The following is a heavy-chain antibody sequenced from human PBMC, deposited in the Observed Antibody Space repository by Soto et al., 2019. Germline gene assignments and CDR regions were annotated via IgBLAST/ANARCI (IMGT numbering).Heavy chain of an antibody. CDR3: ARDVVDCGGDCRTGHTMDV. CDR2: INAGNGNT. V-gene: IGHV1-3*01. J-gene: IGHJ6*02. D-gene: IGHD2-21*02. CDR1: GYTFTSYA. Sequence: ASVKVSCKASGYTFTSYAMHWVRQAPGQRXEWMGWINAGNGNTKYSQKFQGRVTITRDTSASTAYMELSSLRSEDTAVYYCARDVVDCGGDCRTGHTMDVWGQGSTVTVSS.